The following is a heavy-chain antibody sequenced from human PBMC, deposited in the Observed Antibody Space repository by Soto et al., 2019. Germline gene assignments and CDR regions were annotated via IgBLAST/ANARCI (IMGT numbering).Heavy chain of an antibody. CDR2: INPNSGGT. Sequence: ASVKVSCKASGYTFTGYYMHWVRQAPGQGLEWMGWINPNSGGTNYAQKFQGWVTMTRDTSISTAYMELSRLRSDDTAVYYSARDGTNSYGFDYWGQGTLVTVSS. CDR1: GYTFTGYY. CDR3: ARDGTNSYGFDY. V-gene: IGHV1-2*04. D-gene: IGHD5-18*01. J-gene: IGHJ4*02.